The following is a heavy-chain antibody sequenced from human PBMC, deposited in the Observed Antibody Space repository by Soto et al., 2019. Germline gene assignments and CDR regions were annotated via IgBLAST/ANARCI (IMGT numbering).Heavy chain of an antibody. V-gene: IGHV1-2*04. CDR3: ARDYCSGGSCYPSMDV. J-gene: IGHJ6*02. CDR1: GYTFTGYY. Sequence: QVKLVQSGAEVKKPGASVKVSCKASGYTFTGYYMNWVRQAPGQGLEWMGWINPNSGGTNYAQKFQGWVTMTRDTSSSTAYMELSRLRSDDTAVDYCARDYCSGGSCYPSMDVWGQGTTATVSS. CDR2: INPNSGGT. D-gene: IGHD2-15*01.